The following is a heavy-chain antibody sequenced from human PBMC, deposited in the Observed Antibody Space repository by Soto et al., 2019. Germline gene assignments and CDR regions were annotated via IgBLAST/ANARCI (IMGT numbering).Heavy chain of an antibody. J-gene: IGHJ4*02. V-gene: IGHV1-18*01. CDR3: ARPPSSSWSSDYFDY. D-gene: IGHD6-13*01. CDR2: ISAYNGNT. CDR1: GYTFTNYG. Sequence: QVQLVQSGAEVKKPGASVKVSCKASGYTFTNYGIHWVRQAPGQGLEWMGWISAYNGNTNYAQKLQGRVTMTTDTSTSTAYIELRSLRSDDTAVYYCARPPSSSWSSDYFDYWGQGTLVTVSS.